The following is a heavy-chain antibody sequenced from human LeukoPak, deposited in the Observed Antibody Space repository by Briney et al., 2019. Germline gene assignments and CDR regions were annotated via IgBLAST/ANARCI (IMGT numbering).Heavy chain of an antibody. Sequence: SETLSLTCTVSGGSTSNYYWNWIRQPAGKGLEWIGRIYISGSTKYNPSLESRVTISVDTSKNQLSLNLESVTAADTAVYYCAGELWTNRYQYYGMDVWGQGTTVTVSS. CDR2: IYISGST. J-gene: IGHJ6*02. CDR1: GGSTSNYY. CDR3: AGELWTNRYQYYGMDV. V-gene: IGHV4-4*07. D-gene: IGHD5-18*01.